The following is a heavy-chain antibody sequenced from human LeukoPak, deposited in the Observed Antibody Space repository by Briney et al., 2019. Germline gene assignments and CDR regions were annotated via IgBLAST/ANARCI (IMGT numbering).Heavy chain of an antibody. CDR1: GGSISSSSYY. CDR3: ARGYYDSSGYYPFDY. Sequence: SETLSLTCTVSGGSISSSSYYWGWIRQPPGKGLEWIGSIYYSGSTYYNPSLKSRVTISVDTSKNQFSLKLSSVTAADTAVYYCARGYYDSSGYYPFDYWGQGTLVTVSS. V-gene: IGHV4-39*07. CDR2: IYYSGST. J-gene: IGHJ4*02. D-gene: IGHD3-22*01.